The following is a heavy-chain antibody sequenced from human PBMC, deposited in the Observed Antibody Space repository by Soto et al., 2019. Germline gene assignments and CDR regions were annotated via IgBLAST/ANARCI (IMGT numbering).Heavy chain of an antibody. Sequence: QVQLVESGGGVVQPGRSLRLSCAASGFTFSSYGMHWVRQAPGKGLEWVAVISYDGSNKYYADSVKGRFTISRDNSKNTLYLQMNSLRAEDTAVYYCAQSRACLDDACYIWGKGTMVTVSS. D-gene: IGHD6-6*01. V-gene: IGHV3-30*18. J-gene: IGHJ3*02. CDR2: ISYDGSNK. CDR3: AQSRACLDDACYI. CDR1: GFTFSSYG.